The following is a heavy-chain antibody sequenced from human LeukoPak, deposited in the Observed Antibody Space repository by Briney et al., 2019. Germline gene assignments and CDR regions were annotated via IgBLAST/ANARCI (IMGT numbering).Heavy chain of an antibody. V-gene: IGHV3-53*01. D-gene: IGHD2-2*01. CDR2: IYSGGST. Sequence: SGGSLRLSCAASGFTVSNNYMTWVRQAPGKGLEWVSIIYSGGSTYYADSVKGRFTLSRDNSKNTLYLQMNSLRAEDTAVYYCAVCSSTSCYYYYYMDVWGKGTTVTVSS. J-gene: IGHJ6*03. CDR3: AVCSSTSCYYYYYMDV. CDR1: GFTVSNNY.